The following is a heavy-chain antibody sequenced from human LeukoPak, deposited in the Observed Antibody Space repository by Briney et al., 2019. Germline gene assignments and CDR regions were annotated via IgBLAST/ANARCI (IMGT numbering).Heavy chain of an antibody. Sequence: GGSLRLSCAASGFTFSSYEMNWVRQAPGKGLEWVAVISYDGSNKYYADSVKGRFTISRDNSKNTLYLQMNSLRAEDTAVYYCASGFQHWGQGTLVTVSS. CDR2: ISYDGSNK. V-gene: IGHV3-30*04. J-gene: IGHJ1*01. CDR3: ASGFQH. CDR1: GFTFSSYE.